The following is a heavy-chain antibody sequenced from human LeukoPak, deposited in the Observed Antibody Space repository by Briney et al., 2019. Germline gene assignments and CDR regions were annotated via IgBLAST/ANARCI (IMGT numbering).Heavy chain of an antibody. V-gene: IGHV1-69*05. CDR2: IIPIFGTA. J-gene: IGHJ3*02. Sequence: SVKVSCKASGGTFSSYAISWVRQAPGQGLEWMGRIIPIFGTANYAQKFQGRVTITTDESTSTAYMGLSSLRSEDTAVYYCARDWYYDSSGYLDAFDIWGQGTMVTVSS. D-gene: IGHD3-22*01. CDR3: ARDWYYDSSGYLDAFDI. CDR1: GGTFSSYA.